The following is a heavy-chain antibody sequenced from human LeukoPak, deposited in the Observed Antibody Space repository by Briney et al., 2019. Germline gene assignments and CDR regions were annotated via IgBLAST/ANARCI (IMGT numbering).Heavy chain of an antibody. Sequence: GGSLGLSCAASGFTFSSYAMGWVRQAPGKGLEWVSAITASGGNTYYADSVKGRFTISRDNSKNTLYLQVNSMRAEDTAVYYCAKGNGYCYGRYYFAYWGQGTLVTVSS. J-gene: IGHJ4*02. V-gene: IGHV3-23*01. D-gene: IGHD2-21*02. CDR3: AKGNGYCYGRYYFAY. CDR2: ITASGGNT. CDR1: GFTFSSYA.